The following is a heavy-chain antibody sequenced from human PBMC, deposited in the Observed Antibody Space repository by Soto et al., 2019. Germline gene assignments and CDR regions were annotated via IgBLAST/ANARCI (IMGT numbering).Heavy chain of an antibody. CDR2: INHSGST. V-gene: IGHV4-34*01. Sequence: PSETLSLTCAVYGGSFSGYYWSWIRQPPGKGLEWIGEINHSGSTNYNPSLKSRVTISVDTSKNQFSLKLSSVTAADTAVYYCARGGSSWSYYYYYGMDVWGQGTTVTVSS. CDR3: ARGGSSWSYYYYYGMDV. CDR1: GGSFSGYY. J-gene: IGHJ6*02. D-gene: IGHD6-13*01.